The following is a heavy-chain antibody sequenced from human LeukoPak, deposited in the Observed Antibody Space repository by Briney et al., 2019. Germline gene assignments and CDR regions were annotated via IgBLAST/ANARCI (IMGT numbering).Heavy chain of an antibody. CDR2: ISCSSTYT. J-gene: IGHJ4*02. D-gene: IGHD3-16*01. CDR3: AREGDDFFDY. V-gene: IGHV3-11*05. Sequence: PGGTLRLSCAASGFTFNDYNMSWMPQAPGKGLEGVSYISCSSTYTDYAVPVRGRFSISRDNAKNSLYLQMQSLRAEDTDVCYCAREGDDFFDYWGQGTLVTVSS. CDR1: GFTFNDYN.